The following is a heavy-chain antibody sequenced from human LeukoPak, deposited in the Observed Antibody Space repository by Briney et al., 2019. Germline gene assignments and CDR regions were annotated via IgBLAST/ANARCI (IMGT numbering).Heavy chain of an antibody. D-gene: IGHD2-2*03. CDR3: AKDGYCSNTSCRATPFDP. V-gene: IGHV3-23*01. J-gene: IGHJ5*02. CDR2: ISGSGGST. CDR1: GFTFSSYA. Sequence: GGSLRLSCAASGFTFSSYAMSWVRQAPGKGLEWVSAISGSGGSTYYADSVKGRFTISRDNSKNTLYLQMNSLRAEDTAVYYCAKDGYCSNTSCRATPFDPWGQGTLVTVSS.